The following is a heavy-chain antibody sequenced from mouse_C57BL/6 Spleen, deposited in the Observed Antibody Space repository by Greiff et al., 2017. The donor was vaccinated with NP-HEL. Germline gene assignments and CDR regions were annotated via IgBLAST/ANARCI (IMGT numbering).Heavy chain of an antibody. Sequence: VQLQQPGAELVKPGASVKLSCTASGYTFTSYWMHWVKQRPGQGLEWIGMIHPNSGSTNYNEKFKSKATLTVDKSSSTAYMQLSSLTSEDSAVYYCARSYYGSSYFDYWGKGTTLTVSS. V-gene: IGHV1-64*01. CDR3: ARSYYGSSYFDY. CDR2: IHPNSGST. CDR1: GYTFTSYW. D-gene: IGHD1-1*01. J-gene: IGHJ2*01.